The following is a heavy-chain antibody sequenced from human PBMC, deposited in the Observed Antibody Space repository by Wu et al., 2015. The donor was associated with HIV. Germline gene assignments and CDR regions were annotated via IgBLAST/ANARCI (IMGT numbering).Heavy chain of an antibody. CDR1: GYTFTSYG. V-gene: IGHV1-18*01. CDR2: ISAYNGNT. D-gene: IGHD3-10*01. CDR3: ARDQEDYYGSGSYLQSRVKYNWFDP. J-gene: IGHJ5*02. Sequence: QVQLVQSGAEVKKPGASVKVSCKASGYTFTSYGISWVRQAPGQGLEWMGWISAYNGNTNYAQKLQGRVTMTTDTSTSTAYMELRSLRSDDTAVYYCARDQEDYYGSGSYLQSRVKYNWFDPWGQGTLVTVSS.